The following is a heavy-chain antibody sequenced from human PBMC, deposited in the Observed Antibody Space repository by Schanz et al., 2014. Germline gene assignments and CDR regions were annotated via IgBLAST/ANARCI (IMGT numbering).Heavy chain of an antibody. J-gene: IGHJ5*02. CDR3: VRDERVISGVWFDP. V-gene: IGHV3-74*01. Sequence: EVQLVESGGGLVQPGGSLRLSCAASGFTFSNYWIHWVRQAPGKGLVWVSRIDADGNSTSYADSVKGRFTISRDNARNTVSLQMNSLRADDTAVYYCVRDERVISGVWFDPWGQGTLVTVSS. CDR1: GFTFSNYW. CDR2: IDADGNST. D-gene: IGHD3-16*02.